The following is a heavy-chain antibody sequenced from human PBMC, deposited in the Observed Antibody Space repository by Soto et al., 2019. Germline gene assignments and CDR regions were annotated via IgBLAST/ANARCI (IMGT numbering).Heavy chain of an antibody. CDR1: GYTFTRNG. D-gene: IGHD2-2*01. J-gene: IGHJ6*02. Sequence: QVHLVQSGAEVKKPGASVNVSCKTSGYTFTRNGISWVRQAPGQGLEWMGWISPNSGNIKYAQKLQGRVIMTTDTSTSTAYMELRRLRSDDTAEYYCVKDRTSNSCPSRDVYGPGTTVTVS. CDR2: ISPNSGNI. CDR3: VKDRTSNSCPSRDV. V-gene: IGHV1-18*01.